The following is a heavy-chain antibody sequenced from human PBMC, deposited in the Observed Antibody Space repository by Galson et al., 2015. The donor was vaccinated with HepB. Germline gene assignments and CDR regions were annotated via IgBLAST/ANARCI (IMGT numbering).Heavy chain of an antibody. CDR1: GYTFTNYY. D-gene: IGHD3-10*01. CDR2: INPSVGST. J-gene: IGHJ6*03. Sequence: SVKVSCKASGYTFTNYYVHWVRQAPGQGLEWMGIINPSVGSTTYAQRFQGRVTMTRDTSASTVYMELSSLTSEDTAVYYCARAYYYATSGQGNYMDVWGKGTTVTVSS. V-gene: IGHV1-46*01. CDR3: ARAYYYATSGQGNYMDV.